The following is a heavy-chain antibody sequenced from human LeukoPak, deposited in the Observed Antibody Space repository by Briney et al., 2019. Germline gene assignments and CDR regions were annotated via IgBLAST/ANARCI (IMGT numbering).Heavy chain of an antibody. CDR2: ISAYNGNT. V-gene: IGHV1-18*01. CDR1: GYTFTSYG. Sequence: GASVTVSCKASGYTFTSYGISWVRQAPGQGLEWMGWISAYNGNTNYAQKFQGRVTMTRDTSISTAYMELSRLRSDDTAVYYCARPRYDILTGYSGAFDIWGQGTMVTVSS. CDR3: ARPRYDILTGYSGAFDI. D-gene: IGHD3-9*01. J-gene: IGHJ3*02.